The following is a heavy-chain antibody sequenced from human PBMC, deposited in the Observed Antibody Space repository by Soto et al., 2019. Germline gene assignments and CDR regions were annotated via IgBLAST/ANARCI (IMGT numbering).Heavy chain of an antibody. D-gene: IGHD2-2*01. J-gene: IGHJ6*02. V-gene: IGHV4-31*03. CDR2: IYYSGST. Sequence: SETLSLTCTVSGGSISSGGYYWSWIRQHPGKGLEWIGYIYYSGSTYYNPSLKSRVTISVDTSKNQFSLILTSVTAADTAVYNCARLGGHCSSSSCFGFYVMDVWGQGTTVTVSS. CDR3: ARLGGHCSSSSCFGFYVMDV. CDR1: GGSISSGGYY.